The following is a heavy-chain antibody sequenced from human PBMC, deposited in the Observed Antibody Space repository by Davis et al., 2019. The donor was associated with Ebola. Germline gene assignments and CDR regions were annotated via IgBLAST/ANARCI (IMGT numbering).Heavy chain of an antibody. Sequence: PGGSLRLSCAASGFTFTSYSMNWVRQAPGKGLEWVSGIRGSGETKWGDWTYYGDSVKGRSTISRDNSKNTVYLQMNSLRAEDTAVYYCAKGSDPGSFSELTNWGQGTQVTVSS. CDR2: IRGSGETKWGDWT. V-gene: IGHV3-23*01. D-gene: IGHD3-9*01. CDR1: GFTFTSYS. J-gene: IGHJ4*02. CDR3: AKGSDPGSFSELTN.